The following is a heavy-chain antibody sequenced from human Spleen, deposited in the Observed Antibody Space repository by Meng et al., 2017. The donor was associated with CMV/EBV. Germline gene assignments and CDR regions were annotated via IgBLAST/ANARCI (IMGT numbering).Heavy chain of an antibody. V-gene: IGHV3-48*03. Sequence: GESLKISCAASGFTFSSYEMNWVRQAPGKGLEWLSYISRSGSPIYYADSVKGRFTISRDNAMKTVYLQMKSLRAEDTAVYYCARGHYGLDVWGQGTTVTVSS. CDR3: ARGHYGLDV. CDR1: GFTFSSYE. J-gene: IGHJ6*02. CDR2: ISRSGSPI.